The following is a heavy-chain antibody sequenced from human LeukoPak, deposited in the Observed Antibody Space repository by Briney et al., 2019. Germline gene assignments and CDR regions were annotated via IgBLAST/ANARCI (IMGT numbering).Heavy chain of an antibody. CDR2: IKQDGSEK. J-gene: IGHJ5*02. CDR1: GFTFSSYW. D-gene: IGHD2-15*01. Sequence: PGGSLRLSCAASGFTFSSYWMSWVRQAPGKGLEWVADIKQDGSEKYYVDSVKGRFTISRDNAKNSLYLQMNSLSVEDTAVYYCVRDRAVVATPNWFDPWGQGTLVTVSS. V-gene: IGHV3-7*01. CDR3: VRDRAVVATPNWFDP.